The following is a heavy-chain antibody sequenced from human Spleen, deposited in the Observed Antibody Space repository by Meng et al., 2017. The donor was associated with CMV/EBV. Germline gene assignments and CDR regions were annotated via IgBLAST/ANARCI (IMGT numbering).Heavy chain of an antibody. J-gene: IGHJ4*02. CDR2: IYYSGST. V-gene: IGHV4-39*07. Sequence: SETLSLTCTVSGGSISSYYWGWIRQPPGKGLEWIGSIYYSGSTYYNPSLKSRVTISVDTSKNQFSLKLSSVTAADTAVYYCARAPTRRNWGPADYWGQGTLVTVSS. CDR3: ARAPTRRNWGPADY. D-gene: IGHD7-27*01. CDR1: GGSISSYY.